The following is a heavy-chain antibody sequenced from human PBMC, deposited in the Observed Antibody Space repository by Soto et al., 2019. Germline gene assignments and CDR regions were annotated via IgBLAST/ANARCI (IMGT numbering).Heavy chain of an antibody. Sequence: QVQLVQSGAEVKKPGSSVKVSCKASGGTFNSYGFNWVRQAPGHGLEWLGGIIPALGRPNYAQKFQGRVTITADDSTSTAYMELSSLRYDDTAIYYCARGATPYCGGDRYFDFSGQGTLVTVSS. D-gene: IGHD2-21*02. V-gene: IGHV1-69*01. J-gene: IGHJ4*02. CDR2: IIPALGRP. CDR3: ARGATPYCGGDRYFDF. CDR1: GGTFNSYG.